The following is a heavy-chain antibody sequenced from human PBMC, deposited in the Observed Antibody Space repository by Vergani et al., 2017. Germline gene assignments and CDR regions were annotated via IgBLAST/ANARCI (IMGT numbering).Heavy chain of an antibody. J-gene: IGHJ5*02. CDR2: IIPILGIA. CDR3: ARGGSGTSCNARGGGAQLNWFDP. D-gene: IGHD2-2*01. Sequence: QVQLVQSGAEVKKPGSSVKVSCKASGGTFSSYTISWVRQAPGQGLEWMGRIIPILGIANYAQKFQGRVTITADKSTSTAYMELSSLRSEDTAVYYCARGGSGTSCNARGGGAQLNWFDPWGQGTLVTVSS. CDR1: GGTFSSYT. V-gene: IGHV1-69*02.